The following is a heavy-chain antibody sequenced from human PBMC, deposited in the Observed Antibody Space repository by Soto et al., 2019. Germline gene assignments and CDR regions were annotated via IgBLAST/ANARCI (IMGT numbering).Heavy chain of an antibody. V-gene: IGHV3-33*01. CDR3: ARDTGRGWYPGY. CDR2: IWYDGTKT. Sequence: QVQLVESGGGVVQPARSLRLSCVASGFPLSSNGMHWVRQAPGKGLEWVATIWYDGTKTYYADSVKGRFTISRDNSNNTLYLQMNSLRAEDTAVYYCARDTGRGWYPGYWGQGTLVAVSS. D-gene: IGHD6-19*01. CDR1: GFPLSSNG. J-gene: IGHJ4*02.